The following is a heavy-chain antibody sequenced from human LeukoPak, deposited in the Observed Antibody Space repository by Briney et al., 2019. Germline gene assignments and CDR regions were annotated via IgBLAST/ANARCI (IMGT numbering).Heavy chain of an antibody. V-gene: IGHV3-23*01. J-gene: IGHJ4*02. CDR3: AKGGDYYDY. CDR2: ISGSGGST. Sequence: GGSLRLSCAASGFTFSSYAMSWVRQAPGKGLEWVSNISGSGGSTFYADSVKGRFTISRDNSKNTLYLQMDSLRAEDTAVYYCAKGGDYYDYWGQGTLVTVSS. CDR1: GFTFSSYA.